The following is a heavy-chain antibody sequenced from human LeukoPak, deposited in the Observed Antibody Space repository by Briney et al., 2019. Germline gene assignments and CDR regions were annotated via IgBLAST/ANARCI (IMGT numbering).Heavy chain of an antibody. D-gene: IGHD2-15*01. J-gene: IGHJ4*02. V-gene: IGHV1-69*13. Sequence: SVRVSCKASGGTFSSYAISWVRQAPGQGLEWMGGIIPIFGTANYAQKFQGRVTITADEPTSTAYMELSSLRSEDTAVYYCARDPIRYCSGGSCYSGYFDYWGQGTLVTVSS. CDR3: ARDPIRYCSGGSCYSGYFDY. CDR1: GGTFSSYA. CDR2: IIPIFGTA.